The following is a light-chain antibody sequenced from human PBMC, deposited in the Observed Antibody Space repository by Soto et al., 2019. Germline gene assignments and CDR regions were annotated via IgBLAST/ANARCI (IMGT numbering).Light chain of an antibody. J-gene: IGLJ3*02. CDR2: QDS. CDR1: VLTKKC. CDR3: YSAPDNTLV. Sequence: SYALTQPSSVSVSPGQTARITCSGDVLTKKCARWFQREPGQAPVVVTYQDSERPSGIPERFSGSSSGTTVTLTISGARVEDEAAFYCYSAPDNTLVFGGGTKVTVL. V-gene: IGLV3-27*01.